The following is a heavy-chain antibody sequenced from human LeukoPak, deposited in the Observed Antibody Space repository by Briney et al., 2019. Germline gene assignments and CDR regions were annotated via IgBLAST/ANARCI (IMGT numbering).Heavy chain of an antibody. CDR3: AADAPNSSSWYYFDY. D-gene: IGHD6-13*01. CDR2: ISYDGSNK. J-gene: IGHJ4*02. V-gene: IGHV3-30*03. Sequence: GGSLRLSCAASGFTFSSYGMHWVRQAPGKGLEWVAVISYDGSNKYYADSVKGRFTISRDNSKNTLYLQMNSLRAEDTAVYYCAADAPNSSSWYYFDYWGQGTLVTVSS. CDR1: GFTFSSYG.